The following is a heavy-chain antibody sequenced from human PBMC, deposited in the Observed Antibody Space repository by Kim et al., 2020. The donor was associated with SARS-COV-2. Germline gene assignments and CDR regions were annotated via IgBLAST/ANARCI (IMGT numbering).Heavy chain of an antibody. CDR2: ITYDGDT. J-gene: IGHJ4*02. Sequence: GGSLRLSCAASGFTFSTYGMHWVRQAPGKGLEWVAVITYDGDTYYADSVKGRFTISRDKSKNTLYLQMNNLRHEDTAVYRCAKDLLRGGEKATGLDYWGQGTLVTASS. CDR1: GFTFSTYG. CDR3: AKDLLRGGEKATGLDY. D-gene: IGHD3-10*01. V-gene: IGHV3-30*18.